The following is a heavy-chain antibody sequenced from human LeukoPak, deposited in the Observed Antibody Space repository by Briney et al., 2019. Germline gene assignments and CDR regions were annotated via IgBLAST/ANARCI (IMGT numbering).Heavy chain of an antibody. CDR1: GFAFSSYS. Sequence: GGSLRLSCAASGFAFSSYSMNWVRQAPGKGLEWVSSISSSSSYIYYADSVKGRFTISRDNAKNSLYLQMNGLRAEDTAVYYCARDLDTAMAYFDYWGQGTLVTVSS. CDR2: ISSSSSYI. D-gene: IGHD5-18*01. V-gene: IGHV3-21*01. J-gene: IGHJ4*02. CDR3: ARDLDTAMAYFDY.